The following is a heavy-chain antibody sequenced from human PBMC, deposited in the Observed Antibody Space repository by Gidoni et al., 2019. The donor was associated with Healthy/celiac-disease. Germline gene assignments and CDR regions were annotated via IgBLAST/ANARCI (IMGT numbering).Heavy chain of an antibody. J-gene: IGHJ4*02. CDR1: GYTFTSYG. CDR3: ARDMGPSSSEHFDY. Sequence: QVQLVQSGAEVKKPGASVKVSCKASGYTFTSYGISWVRQAHGQGLEWMGWISAYKGNTNDAQKLQGRVTMTTDTSTSTSYMELRSLRSDDTAVYYCARDMGPSSSEHFDYWGQGTLVTVSS. D-gene: IGHD6-6*01. CDR2: ISAYKGNT. V-gene: IGHV1-18*01.